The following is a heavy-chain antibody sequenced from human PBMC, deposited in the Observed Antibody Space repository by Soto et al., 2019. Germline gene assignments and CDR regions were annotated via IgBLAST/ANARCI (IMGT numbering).Heavy chain of an antibody. Sequence: QVQLVQSGPEVRKPGASVRLSCATSGYTFTHYYIHWVRQAPGQGLEWMGIINLRGGTTEYAHKFRGRVTVTGETSPRTASTELSSLRSEDTAVYFCARGADVSDVTRWDHWGQGTLITVSS. J-gene: IGHJ4*02. D-gene: IGHD1-26*01. CDR2: INLRGGTT. CDR1: GYTFTHYY. CDR3: ARGADVSDVTRWDH. V-gene: IGHV1-46*01.